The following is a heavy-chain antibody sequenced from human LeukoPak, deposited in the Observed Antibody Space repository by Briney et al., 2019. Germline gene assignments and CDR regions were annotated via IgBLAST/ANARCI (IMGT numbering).Heavy chain of an antibody. CDR1: GGSISSGSYS. CDR2: IYTSGST. D-gene: IGHD2-2*01. CDR3: ARVGCSSTSCHPDY. V-gene: IGHV4-61*02. Sequence: TLSLTCTVSGGSISSGSYSWSWIRQPAGKGLEWIGRIYTSGSTNYNPSLKSRVTISVDTSKNQFSLKLSSVTAADTAVYYCARVGCSSTSCHPDYWGQGTLVTVSS. J-gene: IGHJ4*02.